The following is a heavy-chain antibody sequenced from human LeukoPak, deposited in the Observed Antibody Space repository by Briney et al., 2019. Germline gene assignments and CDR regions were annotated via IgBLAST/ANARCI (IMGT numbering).Heavy chain of an antibody. CDR2: INTNTGNP. D-gene: IGHD4-11*01. Sequence: AASVKVSCKASGYTFTSYAMNWVRQAPGQGLEWMGWINTNTGNPTYAQGFTGRFVFSLDTSVSTAYLQISSLKAEDTAVYYCARDDSNYVRYYYGMDVWGQGTTVTVSS. CDR1: GYTFTSYA. CDR3: ARDDSNYVRYYYGMDV. V-gene: IGHV7-4-1*02. J-gene: IGHJ6*02.